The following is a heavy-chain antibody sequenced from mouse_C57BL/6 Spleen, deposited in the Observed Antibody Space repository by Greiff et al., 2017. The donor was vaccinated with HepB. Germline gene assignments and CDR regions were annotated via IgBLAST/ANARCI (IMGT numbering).Heavy chain of an antibody. CDR1: GYTFTDYN. CDR3: AKTAQATGFAY. Sequence: SGPELVKPGASVKIPCKASGYTFTDYNMDWVKQSHGKSLEWIGDINPNNGGTIYNQKFKGKATLTVDKSSSTAYMELRSLTSEDTAVYYCAKTAQATGFAYWGQGTLVTVSA. CDR2: INPNNGGT. V-gene: IGHV1-18*01. D-gene: IGHD3-2*02. J-gene: IGHJ3*01.